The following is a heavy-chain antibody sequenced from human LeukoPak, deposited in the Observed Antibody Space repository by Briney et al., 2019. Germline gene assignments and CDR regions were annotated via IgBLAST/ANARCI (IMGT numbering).Heavy chain of an antibody. J-gene: IGHJ4*02. D-gene: IGHD5-24*01. V-gene: IGHV4-59*08. CDR3: ARARRDGYKYYFDY. CDR1: GGSISSYY. Sequence: PSETLSLTCTVSGGSISSYYWSWIRQPPGKGLEWIGYFYYSGSTNYNPSLKSRVTISVDTSKNQFSLKLSSVTAADTAVYYCARARRDGYKYYFDYWGQGTLVTVSS. CDR2: FYYSGST.